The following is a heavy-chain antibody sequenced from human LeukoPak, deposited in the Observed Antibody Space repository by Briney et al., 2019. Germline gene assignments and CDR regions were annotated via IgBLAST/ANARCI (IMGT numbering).Heavy chain of an antibody. CDR3: ARGGYWSGGSCYSRRMVDY. Sequence: SETLSLTCTVSGGSISSYYWSWIRQPPGKGLEWIGYIYYSGSTNYNPSLKSRVTISVDTSKNQFSLKLSSMTAADTAVYYCARGGYWSGGSCYSRRMVDYWGQGTLVTVSS. D-gene: IGHD2-15*01. V-gene: IGHV4-59*01. J-gene: IGHJ4*02. CDR1: GGSISSYY. CDR2: IYYSGST.